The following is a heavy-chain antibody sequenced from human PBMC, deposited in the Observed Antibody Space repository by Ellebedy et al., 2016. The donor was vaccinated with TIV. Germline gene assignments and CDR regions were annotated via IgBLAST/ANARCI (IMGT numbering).Heavy chain of an antibody. CDR3: ARDVVVTAIRYYYYGMDV. V-gene: IGHV4-61*01. Sequence: SETLSLTXTVSGGSVSSGSYYWSWIRQPPGKGLEWIGYIYYSGSTNYNPSLKSRVTISVDTSKNQFSLKLSSVTAAGTAVYYCARDVVVTAIRYYYYGMDVWGQGTTVTVS. CDR1: GGSVSSGSYY. D-gene: IGHD2-21*02. CDR2: IYYSGST. J-gene: IGHJ6*02.